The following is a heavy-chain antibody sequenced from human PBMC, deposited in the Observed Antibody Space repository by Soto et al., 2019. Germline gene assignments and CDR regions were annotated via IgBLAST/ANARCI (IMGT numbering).Heavy chain of an antibody. CDR2: ISVYNGKT. D-gene: IGHD4-17*01. Sequence: QVQLVQSGAEVKKPGASVKVSCKTSGYTFTSYGINWVRQAPGQGLEWMGWISVYNGKTNYAQKVQGRVAMTTDTSTSTAYMELRSLRSDDRAVYYCARGERGDSVVYVMDVWGQGTTVTVSS. J-gene: IGHJ6*02. V-gene: IGHV1-18*01. CDR3: ARGERGDSVVYVMDV. CDR1: GYTFTSYG.